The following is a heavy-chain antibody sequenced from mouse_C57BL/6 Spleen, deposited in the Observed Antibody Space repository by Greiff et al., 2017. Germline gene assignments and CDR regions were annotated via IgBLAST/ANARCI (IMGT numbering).Heavy chain of an antibody. CDR1: GYSFTDYN. CDR2: INPNYGST. V-gene: IGHV1-39*01. Sequence: VQLQQSGPELVKPGASVKISCKASGYSFTDYNMNWVKQSNGKSLEWIGVINPNYGSTSYNRKFKGKATLTVDQSSSKAYMQLNSLTSEDSAFYDGARDDTMDYWGQGTAVTVSA. CDR3: ARDDTMDY. J-gene: IGHJ4*01.